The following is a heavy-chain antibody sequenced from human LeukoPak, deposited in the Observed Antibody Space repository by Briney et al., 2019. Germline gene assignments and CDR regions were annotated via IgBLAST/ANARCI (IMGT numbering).Heavy chain of an antibody. D-gene: IGHD1-26*01. V-gene: IGHV3-7*01. CDR1: GFTFSSYW. Sequence: GRSLRLSCAASGFTFSSYWMSWVRQAPGKGLEWVAHIKQDGSEIYYVDSVKGRFTISRDNAKNSLYLQMDSLRAEDTAVYYCARSVGATMRKNLYFDYWGQGTLVTVSS. J-gene: IGHJ4*02. CDR2: IKQDGSEI. CDR3: ARSVGATMRKNLYFDY.